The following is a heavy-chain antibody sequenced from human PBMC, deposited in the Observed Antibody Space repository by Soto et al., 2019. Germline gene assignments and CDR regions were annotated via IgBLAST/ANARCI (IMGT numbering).Heavy chain of an antibody. CDR3: ARLPYDSSGYYRYGMDV. Sequence: GESLKISCKGSGYSFTSYWIGWVRQMPGKGLEWMGIIYPGDSDTRYSPSFQGQVTISADKSISTAYLQWSSLKASDTAMYYCARLPYDSSGYYRYGMDVWGQGTTVTVSS. CDR1: GYSFTSYW. CDR2: IYPGDSDT. D-gene: IGHD3-22*01. V-gene: IGHV5-51*01. J-gene: IGHJ6*02.